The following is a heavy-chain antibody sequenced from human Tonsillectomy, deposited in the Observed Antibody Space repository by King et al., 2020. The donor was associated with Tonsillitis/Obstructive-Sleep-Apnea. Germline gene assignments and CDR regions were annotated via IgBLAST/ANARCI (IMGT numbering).Heavy chain of an antibody. D-gene: IGHD3-16*02. V-gene: IGHV3-33*01. CDR1: GFTFSSYG. Sequence: VQLVESGGGVVQPGRSLRLSCAASGFTFSSYGMHWVRQAPGKGLEWVAVIWYDGSNKYYAGSVKGRFTISRDNSMNTLYLQMNSLRAEDTAVYYCARGYMITFGGVIAPGDYWGQGTLVTVSS. CDR2: IWYDGSNK. CDR3: ARGYMITFGGVIAPGDY. J-gene: IGHJ4*02.